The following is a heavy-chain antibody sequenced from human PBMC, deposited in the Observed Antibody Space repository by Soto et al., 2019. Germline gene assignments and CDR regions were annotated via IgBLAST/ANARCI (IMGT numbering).Heavy chain of an antibody. V-gene: IGHV1-69*06. CDR3: ARGVVGFGELLWGSDYYYYGMDV. D-gene: IGHD3-10*01. CDR2: IIPIFGTA. J-gene: IGHJ6*02. CDR1: GGTFSSYA. Sequence: ASVKVSCKASGGTFSSYAISRVRQAPGQGLEWMGGIIPIFGTANYAQKFQGRVTITADKSTSTAYMELSSLRSEDTAVYYCARGVVGFGELLWGSDYYYYGMDVWGQGTTVTVSS.